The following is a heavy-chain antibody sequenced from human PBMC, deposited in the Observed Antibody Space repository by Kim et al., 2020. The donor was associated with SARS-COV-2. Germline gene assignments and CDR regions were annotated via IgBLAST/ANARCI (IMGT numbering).Heavy chain of an antibody. V-gene: IGHV4-34*01. CDR3: ASFLQGYDILTGYYHTWYYGMDV. D-gene: IGHD3-9*01. Sequence: SETLSLTCAVYGGSFSGYYWSWIRQPPGKGLEWIGEINHSGSTNYNPSLKSRVTISVDTSKNQFSLKLSSVTAADTAVYYCASFLQGYDILTGYYHTWYYGMDVWGQGTTVTVSS. CDR1: GGSFSGYY. CDR2: INHSGST. J-gene: IGHJ6*02.